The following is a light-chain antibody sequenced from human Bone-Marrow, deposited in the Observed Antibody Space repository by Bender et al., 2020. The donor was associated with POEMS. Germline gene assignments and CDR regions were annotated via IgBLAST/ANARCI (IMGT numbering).Light chain of an antibody. J-gene: IGLJ1*01. CDR3: QAWDSSTPV. CDR1: NIGSKN. V-gene: IGLV3-9*01. Sequence: SYVVTQPPSVSVAPGQTARITCGGNNIGSKNVHWYQQKPGQAPVLVMYQDMKRPSGIPGRFSGSNSGNTATLTISGTQAMDEADYYCQAWDSSTPVFGTGTKVTVL. CDR2: QDM.